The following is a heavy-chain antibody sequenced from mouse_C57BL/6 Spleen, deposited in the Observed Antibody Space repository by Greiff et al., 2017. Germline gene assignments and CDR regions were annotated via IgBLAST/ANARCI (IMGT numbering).Heavy chain of an antibody. CDR1: GFTFSSYT. J-gene: IGHJ2*01. CDR2: ISGGGGNT. V-gene: IGHV5-9*01. D-gene: IGHD1-1*01. CDR3: ARGGYYGSYYFDY. Sequence: EVKLVESGGGLVQPGGSLKLSCAASGFTFSSYTMSWVRQTPEKRLEWVATISGGGGNTYYPDSVTSRFTISKDNAKNTLFLQMLSLRSEDTTLYYCARGGYYGSYYFDYWGQGTTLTVSS.